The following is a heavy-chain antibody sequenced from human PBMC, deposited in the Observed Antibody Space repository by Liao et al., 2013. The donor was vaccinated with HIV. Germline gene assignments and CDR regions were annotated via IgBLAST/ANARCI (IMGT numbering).Heavy chain of an antibody. Sequence: QVQLQESGPGLVKPSETLSLTCTVSGGSISSYYWNWIRQPPGKGLEWIGYVYYSGTTNYSPSLKSRVTISVDTSKNQFSLKLSSVTAADTAVYYCARGVFGYSSSWYFNYWGQGSLVTVSS. J-gene: IGHJ4*02. CDR1: GGSISSYY. V-gene: IGHV4-59*01. D-gene: IGHD6-13*01. CDR3: ARGVFGYSSSWYFNY. CDR2: VYYSGTT.